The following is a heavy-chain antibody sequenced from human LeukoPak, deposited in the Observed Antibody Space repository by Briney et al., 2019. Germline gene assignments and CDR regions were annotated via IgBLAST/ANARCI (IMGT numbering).Heavy chain of an antibody. Sequence: PGGSLRLSCAASGFTFSRYAMHWVRQAPGKGLEWVSVIAYDGSNKYSADSLKGRFTISRDNSKNTMYLEMNSLRVEDTAVYYCARERWGDAFDFWGQGTMVTVSS. J-gene: IGHJ3*01. V-gene: IGHV3-30*03. CDR1: GFTFSRYA. D-gene: IGHD3-16*01. CDR2: IAYDGSNK. CDR3: ARERWGDAFDF.